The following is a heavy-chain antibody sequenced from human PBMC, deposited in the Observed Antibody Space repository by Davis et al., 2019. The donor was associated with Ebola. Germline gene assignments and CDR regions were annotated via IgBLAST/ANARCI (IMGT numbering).Heavy chain of an antibody. Sequence: GESLKISCAASGFTVSSNYMSWVRQAPGKGLEWVSVIYSGGSTYYADSVKGRFTISRHNSKNTLYLQMNSLRAEDTAVYYCARGGDPIVGAAYFDYWGQGTLVTVSS. V-gene: IGHV3-53*04. D-gene: IGHD1-26*01. J-gene: IGHJ4*02. CDR2: IYSGGST. CDR3: ARGGDPIVGAAYFDY. CDR1: GFTVSSNY.